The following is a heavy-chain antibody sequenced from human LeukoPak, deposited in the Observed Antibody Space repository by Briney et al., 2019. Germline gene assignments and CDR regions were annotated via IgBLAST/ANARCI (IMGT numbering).Heavy chain of an antibody. V-gene: IGHV4-30-4*08. J-gene: IGHJ3*02. CDR3: ARDFVPRYCSSTSCYFDAFDI. CDR2: IYYSGST. Sequence: PSETLSLTCTVSGGSINSGDYYWSWIRQPPGKGLEWIGYIYYSGSTYYNPSLKSRVTISVDTSKNQFSLKLSSVTAADTAVYYCARDFVPRYCSSTSCYFDAFDIWGQGTMVTVSS. CDR1: GGSINSGDYY. D-gene: IGHD2-2*01.